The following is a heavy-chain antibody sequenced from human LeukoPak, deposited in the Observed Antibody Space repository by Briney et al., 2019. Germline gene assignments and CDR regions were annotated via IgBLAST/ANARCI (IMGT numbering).Heavy chain of an antibody. CDR1: GFTFSRNS. CDR2: ISSSSSYI. J-gene: IGHJ4*02. CDR3: ARDPFSECSFDY. Sequence: GGSLRLSCAASGFTFSRNSMSWVRQAPGKGLEWVSSISSSSSYINYADSVKGRFTISRDNAKNSLYLQMNSLRAEDTAVYYCARDPFSECSFDYWGQGTLVTVSS. D-gene: IGHD6-25*01. V-gene: IGHV3-21*01.